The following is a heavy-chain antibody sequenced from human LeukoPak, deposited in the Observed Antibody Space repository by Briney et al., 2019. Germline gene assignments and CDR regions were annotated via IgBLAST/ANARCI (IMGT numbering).Heavy chain of an antibody. CDR1: GFTFSSYW. Sequence: PGGSLRLSCAASGFTFSSYWMSWVRQAPGKGLEWVANIKQDGSEKYYVDSVKGRFTISRDNAKNSLYLQMNSLRAEDTAVYYCARETYYYDSSGYYYPHDAFDIWGQGTMVTVSS. CDR2: IKQDGSEK. CDR3: ARETYYYDSSGYYYPHDAFDI. V-gene: IGHV3-7*01. D-gene: IGHD3-22*01. J-gene: IGHJ3*02.